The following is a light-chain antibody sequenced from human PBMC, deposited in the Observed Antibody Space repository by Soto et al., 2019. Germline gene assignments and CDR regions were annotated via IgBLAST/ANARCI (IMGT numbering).Light chain of an antibody. CDR3: AAWDDSLRGPV. Sequence: QSVLTQSPSASGTPGQRVTISRSGSSSNIGTNYVYWYQQLPGTAPKLLIYSNNQRPSGVPDRFSGSKSGTSASLAISGLRSEDEADYYCAAWDDSLRGPVFGGGTKLTVL. V-gene: IGLV1-47*02. J-gene: IGLJ2*01. CDR1: SSNIGTNY. CDR2: SNN.